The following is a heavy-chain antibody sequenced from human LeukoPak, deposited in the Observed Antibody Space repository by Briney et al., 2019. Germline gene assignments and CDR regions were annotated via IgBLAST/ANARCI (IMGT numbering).Heavy chain of an antibody. V-gene: IGHV4-34*01. CDR1: GFTFSSYE. CDR2: INHSGST. D-gene: IGHD3-3*01. CDR3: ASIDYDSFS. J-gene: IGHJ5*02. Sequence: GSLRLSCAASGFTFSSYEMNWVRQPPGKGLEWIGEINHSGSTNYNPSLKSRVTISVDTSKNQFSLKLSSVTAADTAVYYCASIDYDSFSWGQGTLVTVSS.